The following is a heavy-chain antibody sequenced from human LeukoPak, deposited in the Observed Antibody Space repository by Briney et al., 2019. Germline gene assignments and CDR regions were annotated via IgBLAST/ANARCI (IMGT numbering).Heavy chain of an antibody. CDR2: ISGSGGNT. CDR3: AKDIITMIAKYAFDI. D-gene: IGHD3-22*01. J-gene: IGHJ3*02. V-gene: IGHV3-23*01. CDR1: GFTFSSYA. Sequence: PGGSLRLSCAASGFTFSSYAMNWVRQTPGKRLEWVSAISGSGGNTYYADSVKGRFTISRDNSKNTLYLQMNSLRAEDTAVYYCAKDIITMIAKYAFDIWGQGTLVTVSS.